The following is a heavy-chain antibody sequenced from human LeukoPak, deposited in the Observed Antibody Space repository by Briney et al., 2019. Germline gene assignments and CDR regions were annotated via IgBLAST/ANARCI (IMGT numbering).Heavy chain of an antibody. Sequence: ASVKVSCKASGGTFSSYAISWVRQAPGQGLEWMGGIIPIFGTANYAQKFQGRVTITADESTSTAYMELSSLRSEDTAVYYCARASLARGAPYYYGMDVWGQGTTVTVSS. D-gene: IGHD5/OR15-5a*01. CDR3: ARASLARGAPYYYGMDV. J-gene: IGHJ6*02. CDR1: GGTFSSYA. CDR2: IIPIFGTA. V-gene: IGHV1-69*13.